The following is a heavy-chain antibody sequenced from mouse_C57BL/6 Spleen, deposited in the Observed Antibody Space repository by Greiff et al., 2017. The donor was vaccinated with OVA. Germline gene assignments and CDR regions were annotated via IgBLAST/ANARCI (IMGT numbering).Heavy chain of an antibody. D-gene: IGHD1-1*01. CDR2: INPYNGGT. J-gene: IGHJ1*03. Sequence: VQLKESGPVLVKPGASVKMSCKASGYTFTDYYMNWVKQSHGKSLEWIGVINPYNGGTSYNQKFKGKATLTVDKSSSTAYMELNSLTSEDSAVYYCARDYDGYWYFDVWGTGTTVTVSS. CDR3: ARDYDGYWYFDV. V-gene: IGHV1-19*01. CDR1: GYTFTDYY.